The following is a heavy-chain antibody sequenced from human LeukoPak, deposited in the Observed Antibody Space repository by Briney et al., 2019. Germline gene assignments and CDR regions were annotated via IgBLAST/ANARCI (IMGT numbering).Heavy chain of an antibody. Sequence: GGSLRLSCAASGFTFSTYGMSWVRQAPGKGLEWVAIIGGSGETTIYGDSVKGRLTISRDNSKNTVYLQMNSLRVEDTAVYYCSKGGPVGGNRHFDYWGQGTLVTVSS. CDR1: GFTFSTYG. J-gene: IGHJ4*02. D-gene: IGHD1-26*01. CDR2: IGGSGETT. V-gene: IGHV3-23*01. CDR3: SKGGPVGGNRHFDY.